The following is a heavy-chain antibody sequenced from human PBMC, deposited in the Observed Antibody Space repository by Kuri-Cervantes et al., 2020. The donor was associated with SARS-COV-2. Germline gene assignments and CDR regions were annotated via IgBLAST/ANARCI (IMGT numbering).Heavy chain of an antibody. CDR1: GGSISSSSYY. CDR2: IYHSGST. D-gene: IGHD3-10*01. J-gene: IGHJ3*02. Sequence: GSLRLSCTVSGGSISSSSYYWGWIRQPPGKGLEWIGSIYHSGSTYYNPSLKSRVTISVDTSKNQFSLKLSSVTAADTAVYYCASLLLWFGGDAFDIWGQGTMVTVSS. CDR3: ASLLLWFGGDAFDI. V-gene: IGHV4-39*07.